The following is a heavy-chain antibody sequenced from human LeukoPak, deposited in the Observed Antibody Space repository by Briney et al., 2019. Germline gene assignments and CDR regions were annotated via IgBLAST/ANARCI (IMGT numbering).Heavy chain of an antibody. CDR1: GGSFSTYY. Sequence: PSETLSLTCTVSGGSFSTYYWSWIRQPPGKGLEWIGYIYYSGSTDYNPSLKSRVTISVDTSNNQFSLKLTSVTAADTAVYYCARDTVTTMGTFDYWGQGTLVTVSS. V-gene: IGHV4-59*01. D-gene: IGHD4-17*01. CDR3: ARDTVTTMGTFDY. J-gene: IGHJ4*02. CDR2: IYYSGST.